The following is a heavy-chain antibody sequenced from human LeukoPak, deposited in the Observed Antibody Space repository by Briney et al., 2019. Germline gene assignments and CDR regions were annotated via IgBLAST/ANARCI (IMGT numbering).Heavy chain of an antibody. CDR1: GFTLTGYY. CDR2: INPNRGGT. Sequence: SVKVSCKASGFTLTGYYMHWVRPAPGQGLEWMGWINPNRGGTSYAQKFQGRVTMTRDTSISTDYMELSRLTSDDTASYFCAREPPDWGGYDYWGQGTLLTVSS. CDR3: AREPPDWGGYDY. J-gene: IGHJ4*02. D-gene: IGHD3-16*01. V-gene: IGHV1-2*02.